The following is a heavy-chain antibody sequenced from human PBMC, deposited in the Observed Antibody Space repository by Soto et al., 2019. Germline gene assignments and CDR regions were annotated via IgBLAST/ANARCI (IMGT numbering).Heavy chain of an antibody. D-gene: IGHD3-22*01. J-gene: IGHJ3*02. V-gene: IGHV5-51*01. CDR3: ARAYDSNGYYSFAFDI. CDR2: IYPGDSDT. Sequence: GESLKISCQGSGYSFTSYWIGWVRQVPGKGLEYMGIIYPGDSDTRYSPSFQGQVTISGDKSFSTAYLQWSSLKASDTAMYYCARAYDSNGYYSFAFDIWGRGTMVTVSS. CDR1: GYSFTSYW.